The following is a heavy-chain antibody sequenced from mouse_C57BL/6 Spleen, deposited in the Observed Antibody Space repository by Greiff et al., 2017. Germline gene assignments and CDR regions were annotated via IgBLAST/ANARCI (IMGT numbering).Heavy chain of an antibody. CDR2: INPNYGTT. V-gene: IGHV1-39*01. CDR1: GYSFTDYN. D-gene: IGHD2-1*01. J-gene: IGHJ3*01. CDR3: ARESPYGNYKAWFAY. Sequence: LKESGPELVKPGASVKISCKASGYSFTDYNMNWVKQSNGKSLEWIGVINPNYGTTSYNQKFKGKATLTVDQSSSTAYMQLNSLTSEDSAVYYCARESPYGNYKAWFAYWGQGTLVTVSA.